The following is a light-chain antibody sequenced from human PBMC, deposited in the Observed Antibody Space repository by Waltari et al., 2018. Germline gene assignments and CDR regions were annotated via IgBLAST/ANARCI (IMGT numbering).Light chain of an antibody. CDR2: YDR. J-gene: IGLJ1*01. CDR1: NIGTYS. Sequence: SYVVTQSPSVSVAPGETATITCGGDNIGTYSEHWYQQKAGQGPVLVIFYDRDRPSGFPDRFAGSNSGNTATLTISRVEAGDEARYYCHVWHPHVDPGVFGTGTEVTVL. CDR3: HVWHPHVDPGV. V-gene: IGLV3-21*04.